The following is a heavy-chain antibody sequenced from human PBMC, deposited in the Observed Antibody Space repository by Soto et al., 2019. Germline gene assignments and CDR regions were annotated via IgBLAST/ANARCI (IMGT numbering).Heavy chain of an antibody. J-gene: IGHJ1*01. D-gene: IGHD2-15*01. CDR1: GFTFSSYA. CDR2: ISGSGGST. Sequence: PGGSLRLSCAASGFTFSSYAMSWVRQAPGKGLEWVSAISGSGGSTYYADSVKGRFTISRDNSKNTLYLQMNSLRAEDTAVYYCAKDPRYCSGGSCYFEYFQHWGQGTLVTVSS. V-gene: IGHV3-23*01. CDR3: AKDPRYCSGGSCYFEYFQH.